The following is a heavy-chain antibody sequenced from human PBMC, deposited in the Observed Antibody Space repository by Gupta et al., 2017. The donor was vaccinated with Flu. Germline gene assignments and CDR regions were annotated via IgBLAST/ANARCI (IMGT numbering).Heavy chain of an antibody. J-gene: IGHJ4*02. CDR3: ARVHIVVVPAASSNGDY. D-gene: IGHD2-2*01. CDR1: GYNFTSYG. Sequence: QVQLVQSGAEVKKPGASVKVSCKASGYNFTSYGISWVRQAPGQGLEWMGWISAYNGNTNYAQKLQGRVTMTTDTSTSTAYMERRSLRSDDTAVYYCARVHIVVVPAASSNGDYWGQGTLVTVSS. CDR2: ISAYNGNT. V-gene: IGHV1-18*01.